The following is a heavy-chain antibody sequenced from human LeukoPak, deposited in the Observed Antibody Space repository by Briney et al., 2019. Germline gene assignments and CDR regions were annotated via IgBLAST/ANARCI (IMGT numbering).Heavy chain of an antibody. Sequence: GASVKVSCKASGFTFTSSAVQWVRQARGQRLEWIGWIVVGSGNTNYAQKFQERVTITRDMSTSTAYMELSSLRSEDTAVYYCAAGSLRWLLPNASDIWGQGTMVTVSS. V-gene: IGHV1-58*01. J-gene: IGHJ3*02. CDR2: IVVGSGNT. CDR3: AAGSLRWLLPNASDI. D-gene: IGHD4-23*01. CDR1: GFTFTSSA.